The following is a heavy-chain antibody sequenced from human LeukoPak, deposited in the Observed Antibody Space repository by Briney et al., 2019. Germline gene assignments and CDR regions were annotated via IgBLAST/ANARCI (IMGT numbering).Heavy chain of an antibody. CDR1: GGTFSSSA. Sequence: ASVKVSCKTSGGTFSSSAITWVRQAPGQGLEWMGRIIPALNITSYAQRFQGRVTITADTSTSTAYMELSSLRSEETAVYYCARDQGLTAPPPYGLDVWGQGTTVTVSS. V-gene: IGHV1-69*04. CDR3: ARDQGLTAPPPYGLDV. D-gene: IGHD5-18*01. CDR2: IIPALNIT. J-gene: IGHJ6*02.